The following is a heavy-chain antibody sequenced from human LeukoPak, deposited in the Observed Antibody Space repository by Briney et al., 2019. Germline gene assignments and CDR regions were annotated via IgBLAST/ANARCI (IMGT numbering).Heavy chain of an antibody. CDR2: INYNGEIT. CDR1: GGSFSGYL. D-gene: IGHD4/OR15-4a*01. V-gene: IGHV4-34*01. J-gene: IGHJ6*02. Sequence: SETLSLTCTVSGGSFSGYLWSWLRQSPGKGLEWIGEINYNGEITNYNPSLKSRLTMSVDTPKNQFSLRLTSVTAADTAVYYCTRSGLTGMRKYARADYYYYGMDVWGQGTAVTVSS. CDR3: TRSGLTGMRKYARADYYYYGMDV.